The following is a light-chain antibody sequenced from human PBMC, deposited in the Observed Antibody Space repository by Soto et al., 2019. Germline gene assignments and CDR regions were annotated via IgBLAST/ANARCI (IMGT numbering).Light chain of an antibody. Sequence: EIVMTQSPATLSVSPGERATLSCRASQSISSDLAWYQQKPGQAPRVLIYGASTRATDIPARFSGSGSGTEFTLTISSLQSEDFAVYYCQQYNNWPPWTFDQGTKVEMK. CDR3: QQYNNWPPWT. CDR1: QSISSD. CDR2: GAS. J-gene: IGKJ1*01. V-gene: IGKV3-15*01.